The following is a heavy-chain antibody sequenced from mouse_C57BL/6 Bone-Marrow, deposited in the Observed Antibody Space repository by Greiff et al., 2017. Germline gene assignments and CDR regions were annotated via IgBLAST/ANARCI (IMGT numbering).Heavy chain of an antibody. V-gene: IGHV1-69*01. Sequence: VQLQQPGAELVMPGASVKLSCKASGYTFTSYWMHWVKQRPGQGLEWIGEIDPSDSYTNYHQKFKGKSTLTVDKSSSTAYMQLSSLTSEDSAVYYWAPYYGSSDWDFDVWGTGTTVTVSS. CDR3: APYYGSSDWDFDV. D-gene: IGHD1-1*01. CDR2: IDPSDSYT. CDR1: GYTFTSYW. J-gene: IGHJ1*03.